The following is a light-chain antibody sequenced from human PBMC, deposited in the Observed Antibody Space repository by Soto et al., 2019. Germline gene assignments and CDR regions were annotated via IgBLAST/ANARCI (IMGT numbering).Light chain of an antibody. CDR1: SSNIGSNY. Sequence: QSVLTQPPSASGTPGQRVTISCSGSSSNIGSNYVYWYQQVPGTAPKLLIYRNNQRPSAVPDRFSGSKSGTSAALAISGLRSEDEADYYCAGWDDSLSGVVFGGGTKLTVL. J-gene: IGLJ2*01. CDR3: AGWDDSLSGVV. V-gene: IGLV1-47*01. CDR2: RNN.